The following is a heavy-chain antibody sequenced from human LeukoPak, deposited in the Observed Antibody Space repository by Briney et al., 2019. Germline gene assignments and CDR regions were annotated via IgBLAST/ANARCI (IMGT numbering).Heavy chain of an antibody. CDR1: GDSLNTNTW. CDR3: AREIFGARAFQY. V-gene: IGHV4-4*02. J-gene: IGHJ4*02. D-gene: IGHD3-3*01. Sequence: PSETLSLTCAVSGDSLNTNTWWSWVRQPPGKGLEWTGEIFHSGSTNYHPSLESRLTISMDKSKNSFSLRLTSVTAADTAVYYCAREIFGARAFQYWGQGTLVTVSS. CDR2: IFHSGST.